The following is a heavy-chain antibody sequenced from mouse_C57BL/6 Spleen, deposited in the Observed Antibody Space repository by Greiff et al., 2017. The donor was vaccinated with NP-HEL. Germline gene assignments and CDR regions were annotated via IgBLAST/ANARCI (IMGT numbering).Heavy chain of an antibody. D-gene: IGHD2-4*01. CDR3: TPLYYDYSWFAY. CDR1: GFNIKDYY. CDR2: IDPEDGDT. Sequence: EVQLQQSGAELVRPGASVKLSCTASGFNIKDYYMHWVKQRPEQGLEWIGRIDPEDGDTEYAPKFPGKATMTADTSSNTAYLQLSSLTSEDTAVYYCTPLYYDYSWFAYWGQGTLVTVSA. J-gene: IGHJ3*01. V-gene: IGHV14-1*01.